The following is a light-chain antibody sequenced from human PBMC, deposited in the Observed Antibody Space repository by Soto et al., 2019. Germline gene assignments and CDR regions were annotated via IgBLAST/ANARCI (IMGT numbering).Light chain of an antibody. Sequence: EMVMTQSPATLSASPGERVTLSCRASQSVGNNLAWYQQKPGQAPRLLIYGASTRATGIPARFSGSGSGTEFTLTISSLQSEDFAVYYCQQYNNWPLTFGGGTKVDI. CDR3: QQYNNWPLT. V-gene: IGKV3-15*01. J-gene: IGKJ4*01. CDR2: GAS. CDR1: QSVGNN.